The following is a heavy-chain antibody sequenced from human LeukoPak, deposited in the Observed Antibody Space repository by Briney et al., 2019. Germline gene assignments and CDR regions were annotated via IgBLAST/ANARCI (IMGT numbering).Heavy chain of an antibody. CDR1: GFTFSSYA. V-gene: IGHV3-23*01. Sequence: GGSLRLSCAASGFTFSSYAMSWVRQAPGKGLEWVSAISGSGGSTYYADSVKGRFTISRDNAKNSLYLQMNSLRAEDTALYYCAKDRGSGYYNLPYYYYYGMDVWGQGTTVTVSS. J-gene: IGHJ6*02. CDR3: AKDRGSGYYNLPYYYYYGMDV. CDR2: ISGSGGST. D-gene: IGHD3-3*01.